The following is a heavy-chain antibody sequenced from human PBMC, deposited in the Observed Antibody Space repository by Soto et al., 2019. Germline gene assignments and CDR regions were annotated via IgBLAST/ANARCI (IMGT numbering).Heavy chain of an antibody. D-gene: IGHD6-13*01. V-gene: IGHV6-1*01. Sequence: PTQPLSLTCSISWASFSSNIAACNCIRQSPSRGLEWLGRTYYRSKWYNDYAVSVKSRITINPDTSKNQFSLQLNSVTPEDTAVYYCVRTPASGSLDPWGQGTLVTVSS. CDR3: VRTPASGSLDP. J-gene: IGHJ5*02. CDR1: WASFSSNIAA. CDR2: TYYRSKWYN.